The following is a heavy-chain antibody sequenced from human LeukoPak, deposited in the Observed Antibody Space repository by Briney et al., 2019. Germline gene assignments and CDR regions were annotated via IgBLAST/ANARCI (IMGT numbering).Heavy chain of an antibody. CDR2: INPNSGDT. D-gene: IGHD2-8*01. V-gene: IGHV1-2*02. CDR3: ATLMTHLDY. J-gene: IGHJ4*02. CDR1: GYTFTNYY. Sequence: ASAKVSCKASGYTFTNYYMHWVRQAPGQGLEWMGWINPNSGDTNYAQKFQGRVTMTRDTTISTAYMELSRLRSDDTAVFYCATLMTHLDYWGQGTLVTVSS.